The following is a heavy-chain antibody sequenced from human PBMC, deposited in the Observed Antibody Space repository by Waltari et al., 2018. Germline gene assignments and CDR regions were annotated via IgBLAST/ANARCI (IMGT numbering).Heavy chain of an antibody. CDR3: ARSQGGYCSRTACYRDRGMIVY. CDR2: INPDNGDT. Sequence: QVQLVQSGAEVKRPGASVKVSCKASGYNFNGYYIQWVRQAPGQGLEWMGWINPDNGDTHYAQKFQGRVTMTSDTSITTASLSLSGLRSDDTAVYSCARSQGGYCSRTACYRDRGMIVYWGQGTLVTVSS. CDR1: GYNFNGYY. D-gene: IGHD2-2*01. V-gene: IGHV1-2*02. J-gene: IGHJ4*02.